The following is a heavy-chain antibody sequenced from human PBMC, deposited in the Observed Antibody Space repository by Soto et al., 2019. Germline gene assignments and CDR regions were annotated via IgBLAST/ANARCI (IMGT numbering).Heavy chain of an antibody. V-gene: IGHV1-69*13. CDR2: IIPIFGTA. D-gene: IGHD6-19*01. CDR3: ARSTVAVAATGFDY. Sequence: SVKVSCKASGGTFSSYAISWVRQAPGQGLEWMGGIIPIFGTANYAQKFQGRVTITADESTSTAYMELSSLRSEDTAVYYCARSTVAVAATGFDYWGQGTLVTVSS. CDR1: GGTFSSYA. J-gene: IGHJ4*02.